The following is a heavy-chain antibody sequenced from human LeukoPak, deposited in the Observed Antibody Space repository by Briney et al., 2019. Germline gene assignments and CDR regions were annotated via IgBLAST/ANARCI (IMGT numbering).Heavy chain of an antibody. CDR1: GYTFTSYG. D-gene: IGHD2-2*01. Sequence: ASVKVSCKASGYTFTSYGISCVRGAPGQGLGWRGGFSAYNGETNYAQKLQGRVTMTTDTPTSTAYMELRSLRSDDTAVYYCARSDGSKDIVVVPAHSNRFDPWGQGTLVTVSS. CDR3: ARSDGSKDIVVVPAHSNRFDP. J-gene: IGHJ5*02. CDR2: FSAYNGET. V-gene: IGHV1-18*01.